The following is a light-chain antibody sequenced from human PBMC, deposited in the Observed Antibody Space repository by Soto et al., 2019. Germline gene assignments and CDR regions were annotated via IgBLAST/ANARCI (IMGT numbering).Light chain of an antibody. V-gene: IGKV3-20*01. CDR3: QKYGSSPIT. CDR1: QSVSSSY. Sequence: EIVLTQSPGTLSLSPGERATLSCRASQSVSSSYLAWYQQKPGQAPRLLIYGASSRATGIPDRFSGSGSGTDFTLTLSSMEREDFAVYLGQKYGSSPITFGQGTRLEI. J-gene: IGKJ5*01. CDR2: GAS.